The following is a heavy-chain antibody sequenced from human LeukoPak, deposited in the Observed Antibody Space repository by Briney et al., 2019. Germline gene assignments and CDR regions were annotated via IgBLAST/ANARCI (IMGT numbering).Heavy chain of an antibody. CDR3: AKAYYDILTGLVDV. Sequence: TGGSLRLSCAASGFTFDDYAMHWVRQAPGKGLEWVSGISGSGGSTYYADSVKGRFTISRDNSKNTLYLQMNSLRAEDTAVYYCAKAYYDILTGLVDVWGKGTTVTVSS. CDR1: GFTFDDYA. J-gene: IGHJ6*04. CDR2: ISGSGGST. V-gene: IGHV3-23*01. D-gene: IGHD3-9*01.